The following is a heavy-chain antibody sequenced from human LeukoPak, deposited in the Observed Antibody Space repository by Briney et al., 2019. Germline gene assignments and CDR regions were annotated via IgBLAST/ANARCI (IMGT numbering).Heavy chain of an antibody. CDR2: ISSSSTYI. V-gene: IGHV3-21*01. CDR1: GFTFSSYT. CDR3: VRDRGYCSGGTCYALWDY. D-gene: IGHD2-15*01. Sequence: GGSLRLSCAASGFTFSSYTMNWVRQAPGKGLEWVASISSSSTYIYYADSLKGRFTISRDNAKNSLYLQMNSLRAEDTAMYYCVRDRGYCSGGTCYALWDYWGQGTLVTVSS. J-gene: IGHJ4*02.